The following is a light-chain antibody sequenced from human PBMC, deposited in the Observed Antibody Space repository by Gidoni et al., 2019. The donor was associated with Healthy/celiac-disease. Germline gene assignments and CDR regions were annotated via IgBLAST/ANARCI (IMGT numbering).Light chain of an antibody. CDR2: GAS. CDR3: QQYNNWPPLT. Sequence: EIVMTQSPATLSVSPGERATLPCRAIQSVSSNFAWYQQKPGQAPRLLIYGASTRATGIPARFSGSGSWTEFTITISSLQSEDFAVYYCQQYNNWPPLTFGGGTKVEIK. V-gene: IGKV3-15*01. J-gene: IGKJ4*01. CDR1: QSVSSN.